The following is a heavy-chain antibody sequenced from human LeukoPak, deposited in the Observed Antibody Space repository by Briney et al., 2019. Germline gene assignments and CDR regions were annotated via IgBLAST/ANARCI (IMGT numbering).Heavy chain of an antibody. CDR1: GGSISSYY. J-gene: IGHJ2*01. CDR2: IYYSGST. D-gene: IGHD4-17*01. CDR3: AKLDYGDYFWYFDL. Sequence: KPSETLSLTCTVSGGSISSYYWSWIRQPPGKGLEWIGYIYYSGSTNYNPSLKSRVTISADTSKNQFSLKLSSVTAADTAVYYCAKLDYGDYFWYFDLWGRGTLVTVSS. V-gene: IGHV4-59*01.